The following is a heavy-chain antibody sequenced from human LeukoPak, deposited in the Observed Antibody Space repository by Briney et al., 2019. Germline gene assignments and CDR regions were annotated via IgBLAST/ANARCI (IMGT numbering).Heavy chain of an antibody. V-gene: IGHV3-23*01. CDR1: ALTLSSLA. J-gene: IGHJ3*02. CDR2: IIGSGGRA. D-gene: IGHD2-15*01. Sequence: RSLRPSSAVSALTLSSLAMSWDRQAPRKGRGWVSGIIGSGGRAYYADSVKGRFTISRDNSKNTLYLQMNSLRAEDTAVYYCAKDLRSGGGHCSGGSCYSVSDAFDIWGQGTMVTVSS. CDR3: AKDLRSGGGHCSGGSCYSVSDAFDI.